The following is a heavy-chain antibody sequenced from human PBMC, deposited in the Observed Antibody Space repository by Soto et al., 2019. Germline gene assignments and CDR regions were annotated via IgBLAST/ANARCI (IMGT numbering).Heavy chain of an antibody. Sequence: GGSLRLSCAASGFTFSSYSMNWVRQAPGKGLEWVSSISSSSSYIYYADSVKGRFTISRDNAKNSLYLQMNSLRAEDTAEYYCARDTGVTPQLFDYWGQGTLVTVSS. J-gene: IGHJ4*02. CDR1: GFTFSSYS. V-gene: IGHV3-21*01. CDR2: ISSSSSYI. D-gene: IGHD1-1*01. CDR3: ARDTGVTPQLFDY.